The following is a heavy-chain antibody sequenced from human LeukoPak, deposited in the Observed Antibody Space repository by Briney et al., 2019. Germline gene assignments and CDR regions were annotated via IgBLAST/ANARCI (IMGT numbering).Heavy chain of an antibody. CDR2: ISGTGDNS. CDR3: AKGQVASATQVRFDP. V-gene: IGHV3-23*01. D-gene: IGHD5-12*01. Sequence: GGSLRLSCAASGFTFSSYAMTWVRQAPGEGLEWVSTISGTGDNSFYAESAKGRFTISRDNSKNTLYLQMNSLRGEDTAVYYCAKGQVASATQVRFDPWGQGTLVTVSS. J-gene: IGHJ5*02. CDR1: GFTFSSYA.